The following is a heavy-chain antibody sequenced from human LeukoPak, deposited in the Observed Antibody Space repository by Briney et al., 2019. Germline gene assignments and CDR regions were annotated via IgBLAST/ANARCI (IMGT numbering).Heavy chain of an antibody. D-gene: IGHD7-27*01. V-gene: IGHV3-23*01. CDR2: ISGSSDNT. J-gene: IGHJ4*02. Sequence: GGSLRLSCAASGDTFSSYAMGWVRQAPGKGLEWVSAISGSSDNTNYADSVKGRFTISRDNSKNILYLQMNSLTAEDTAVYWCAKDPINWGSIYFDCWGQGTLVTVSS. CDR3: AKDPINWGSIYFDC. CDR1: GDTFSSYA.